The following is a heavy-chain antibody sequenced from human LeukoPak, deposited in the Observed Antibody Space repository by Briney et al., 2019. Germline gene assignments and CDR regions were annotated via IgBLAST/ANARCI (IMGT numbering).Heavy chain of an antibody. V-gene: IGHV1-46*01. D-gene: IGHD6-19*01. J-gene: IGHJ4*02. CDR2: INPRGDST. CDR1: GYTFTSYS. CDR3: ARGATYISGHHDA. Sequence: ASVKVSCKASGYTFTSYSMQWVRQAPGQGLEWMGIINPRGDSTSYTQKLQGRLTMTRDTSTNTVYMELSSLRSDDTAVYYCARGATYISGHHDAWGQGTLVTVSS.